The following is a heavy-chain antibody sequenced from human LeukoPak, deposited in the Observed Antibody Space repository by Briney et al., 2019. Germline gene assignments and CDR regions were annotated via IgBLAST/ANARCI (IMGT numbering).Heavy chain of an antibody. V-gene: IGHV4-34*01. CDR2: INHSGST. CDR1: GGSFSGYY. D-gene: IGHD5-24*01. J-gene: IGHJ6*03. CDR3: ARALIGRDGYNNYYYYMDV. Sequence: SETLSLTCAVYGGSFSGYYWSWIRQPPGKGLEWIGEINHSGSTNYNPSLKSRVTISVDTSKNQFSLKLSSVTAADTAVYYCARALIGRDGYNNYYYYMDVWGKGTTVTVSS.